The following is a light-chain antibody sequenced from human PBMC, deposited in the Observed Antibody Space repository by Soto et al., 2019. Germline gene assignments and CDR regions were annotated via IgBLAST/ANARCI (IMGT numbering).Light chain of an antibody. Sequence: EIVLTQSPGTLSLSPGDRATLSCRASQSVNSNFLAWYQQKPGQAPRLLIYGESARLTGIPDRFSGSWSGTDFTLTISRLEPEDFAVYYCQHYGTSLPFGGGTKVEIK. CDR2: GES. CDR1: QSVNSNF. V-gene: IGKV3-20*01. CDR3: QHYGTSLP. J-gene: IGKJ4*01.